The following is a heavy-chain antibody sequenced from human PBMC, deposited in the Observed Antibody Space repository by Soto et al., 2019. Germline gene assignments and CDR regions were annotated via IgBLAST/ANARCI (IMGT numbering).Heavy chain of an antibody. D-gene: IGHD4-17*01. CDR2: IFHSGNT. J-gene: IGHJ1*01. CDR1: GGSIRSSPYY. Sequence: QLQLQESGPGLVKPSETLSLNCSVSGGSIRSSPYYWGWIRQPPGKGLEWIGSIFHSGNTYYNPSLQNRVTISVDTSKNKFSLQLTSVTAADTAVYYCARLNDYVEYFQHWGQGTLVTVSS. V-gene: IGHV4-39*01. CDR3: ARLNDYVEYFQH.